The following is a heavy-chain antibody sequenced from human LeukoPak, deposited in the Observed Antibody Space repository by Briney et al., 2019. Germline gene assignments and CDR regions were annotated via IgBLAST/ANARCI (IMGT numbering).Heavy chain of an antibody. D-gene: IGHD3-10*01. CDR3: ARRSYYGSGSYRRRGPIDY. V-gene: IGHV4-34*01. CDR2: INHSGST. Sequence: PSETLSLTCAVYGGSFSGYYWSWIRQPPGKGLEWIGEINHSGSTNYNPSLKSRVTISVDTSKNQFSLKLSSVTAADTAVYYCARRSYYGSGSYRRRGPIDYWGQGTLVTVSS. J-gene: IGHJ4*02. CDR1: GGSFSGYY.